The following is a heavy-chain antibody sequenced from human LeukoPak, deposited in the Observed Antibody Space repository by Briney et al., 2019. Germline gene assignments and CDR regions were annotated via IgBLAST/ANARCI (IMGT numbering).Heavy chain of an antibody. J-gene: IGHJ5*02. V-gene: IGHV4-39*01. D-gene: IGHD3-22*01. CDR3: ARRDRPGLWFDP. CDR1: GGSISSSSYY. CDR2: IYYSGST. Sequence: SETLSLTCTVSGGSISSSSYYWGWIRQPPGTGLEWIGSIYYSGSTYYNPSLKSRVTISVDTSKNQFSLKLSSVTAADTAVYYCARRDRPGLWFDPWGQGTLVTVSS.